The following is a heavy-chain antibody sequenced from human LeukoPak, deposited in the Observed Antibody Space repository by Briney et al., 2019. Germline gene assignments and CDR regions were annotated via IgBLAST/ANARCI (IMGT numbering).Heavy chain of an antibody. Sequence: GASVKVSCRVSGYSLTELSIHGVRQRPGEGLDWMGGFDRENGKTLYSRDFGGRVTMTEDASPATAYLHLSSLRSDDTAVYYCATGDYGGIYFDSWGEGTLLIVSS. V-gene: IGHV1-24*01. CDR2: FDRENGKT. CDR3: ATGDYGGIYFDS. CDR1: GYSLTELS. D-gene: IGHD4-23*01. J-gene: IGHJ4*02.